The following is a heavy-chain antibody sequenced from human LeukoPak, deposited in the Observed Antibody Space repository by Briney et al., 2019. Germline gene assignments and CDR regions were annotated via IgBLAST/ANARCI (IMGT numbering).Heavy chain of an antibody. D-gene: IGHD2-2*01. J-gene: IGHJ6*03. CDR2: ICYDGSNK. Sequence: GRSLRLSCAASGFTFSSYAMHWVRQAPGKGLEWVAVICYDGSNKYYADSVKGRFTISRDNSKNTLYLQMNSLRAEDTAVYYCARRGYQLLTRVRYYYYYMDVWGKGTTVTVSS. CDR1: GFTFSSYA. CDR3: ARRGYQLLTRVRYYYYYMDV. V-gene: IGHV3-33*08.